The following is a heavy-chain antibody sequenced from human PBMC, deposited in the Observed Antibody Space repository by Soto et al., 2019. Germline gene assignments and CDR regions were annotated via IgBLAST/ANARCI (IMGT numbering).Heavy chain of an antibody. D-gene: IGHD1-1*01. CDR3: AIELHAGHTDYYDS. CDR1: GGSLRRYY. V-gene: IGHV4-34*01. J-gene: IGHJ4*02. Sequence: SETRRVTCAVYGGSLRRYYWRLIRQPPGKGLEWIGEINHSGSTNYNPSLKSRVTISLDTSKNQLSLKLTSMTAADTAVYYCAIELHAGHTDYYDSRGQGTLVPVSS. CDR2: INHSGST.